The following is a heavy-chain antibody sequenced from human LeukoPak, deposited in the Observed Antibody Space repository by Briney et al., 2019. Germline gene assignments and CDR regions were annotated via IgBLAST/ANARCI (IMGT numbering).Heavy chain of an antibody. Sequence: GGSLRLSCAASGFTFSSYGMHWVRQAPGKGLEWVAFIRSDGSNIYYADSVKGRFTISRDNSQNTLYLQMNSLKTEDTAVYYCAKFHITGTTPSYFDYWGQGTLVTVSS. D-gene: IGHD1-7*01. J-gene: IGHJ4*02. CDR3: AKFHITGTTPSYFDY. CDR2: IRSDGSNI. CDR1: GFTFSSYG. V-gene: IGHV3-30*02.